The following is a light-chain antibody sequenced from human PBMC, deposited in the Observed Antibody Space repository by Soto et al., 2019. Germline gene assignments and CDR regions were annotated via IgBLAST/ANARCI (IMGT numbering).Light chain of an antibody. J-gene: IGLJ2*01. CDR1: SSDVGGYNY. V-gene: IGLV2-8*01. CDR2: EVS. CDR3: SSYAGSNNLL. Sequence: QFVLTQPPSASGSPGHSATISCTGTSSDVGGYNYVSWYQQHPGKAPQLMIYEVSRRPSGVPDRFSGSKSGNTASLTVSGLQAEDEADYYCSSYAGSNNLLLGGGTKLTVL.